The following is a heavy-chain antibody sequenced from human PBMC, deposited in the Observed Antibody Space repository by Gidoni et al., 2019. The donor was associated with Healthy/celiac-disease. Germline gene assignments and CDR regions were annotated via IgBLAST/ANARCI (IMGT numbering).Heavy chain of an antibody. CDR1: GFTFSSYS. V-gene: IGHV3-21*01. Sequence: EVQLVASGGGLVKPGGSLRLSCAASGFTFSSYSMNWVRQAPGKGLEWVSSISSSSSYIYYADSVKGRFTISRDNAKNSLYLQMNSLRAEDTAVYYCARDGIVVVTAIPEYYFDYWGQGTLVTVSS. J-gene: IGHJ4*02. D-gene: IGHD2-21*02. CDR2: ISSSSSYI. CDR3: ARDGIVVVTAIPEYYFDY.